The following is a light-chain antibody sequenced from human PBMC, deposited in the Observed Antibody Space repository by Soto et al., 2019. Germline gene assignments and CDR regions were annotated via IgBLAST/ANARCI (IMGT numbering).Light chain of an antibody. J-gene: IGKJ5*01. CDR3: HQFNTYPIT. Sequence: AIQLTQSPSSLSASVGDRVTITCRASQDIRGALAWYQQKPGKAPKLLIYDASSLESGVPSRFSGSGSETDFTLTISSLQPEDFPTYYCHQFNTYPITFGQGTRLEIK. CDR2: DAS. CDR1: QDIRGA. V-gene: IGKV1-13*02.